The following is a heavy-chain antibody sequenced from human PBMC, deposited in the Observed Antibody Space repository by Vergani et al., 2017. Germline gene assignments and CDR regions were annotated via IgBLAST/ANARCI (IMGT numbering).Heavy chain of an antibody. D-gene: IGHD2-2*03. Sequence: QVQLVQSGAEVKKPGASVQVSCKASGYTFTGYYMHWVRQAPGQGLEWMGWINPNSGGTNYAQKFQGRVTMTRDTHVSAAYMELGRLRSDDTGVYYCARDGYCSSTSCYGWLDAWGQGTLVTVSS. J-gene: IGHJ5*02. CDR1: GYTFTGYY. CDR3: ARDGYCSSTSCYGWLDA. CDR2: INPNSGGT. V-gene: IGHV1-2*02.